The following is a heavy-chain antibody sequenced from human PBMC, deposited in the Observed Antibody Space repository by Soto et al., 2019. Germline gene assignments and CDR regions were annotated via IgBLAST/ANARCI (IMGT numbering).Heavy chain of an antibody. CDR3: ARSPTVTPGFDP. CDR1: GYTFTGYY. V-gene: IGHV1-2*04. D-gene: IGHD4-17*01. Sequence: QVPLVQSGAEVKEPGASVKVSCKASGYTFTGYYLHWVRQAPGQGLEWMGWINPNSGATNYAQNFQGWVTMTRDTSISTAYMELSRLRSDDTAVYFCARSPTVTPGFDPWGQGTLVTVSS. CDR2: INPNSGAT. J-gene: IGHJ5*02.